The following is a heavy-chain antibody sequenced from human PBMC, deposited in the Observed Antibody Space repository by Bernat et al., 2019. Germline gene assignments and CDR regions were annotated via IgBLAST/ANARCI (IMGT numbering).Heavy chain of an antibody. Sequence: EVQLVESGGGLVKPGGSLRLSCAASGFTFSSYSRNWVRQAPGKGLEWVSSISSSSSYIYYADSVKGRFTISRDNAKNSLYLQMNSLGAEDTAVYYCARGSSGCDYWGQGTLVTVSS. CDR3: ARGSSGCDY. D-gene: IGHD6-19*01. J-gene: IGHJ4*02. CDR1: GFTFSSYS. CDR2: ISSSSSYI. V-gene: IGHV3-21*01.